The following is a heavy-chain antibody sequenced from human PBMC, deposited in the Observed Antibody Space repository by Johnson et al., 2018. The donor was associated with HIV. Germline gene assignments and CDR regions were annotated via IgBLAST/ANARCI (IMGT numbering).Heavy chain of an antibody. J-gene: IGHJ3*02. D-gene: IGHD3-3*01. CDR3: AKVLYDFWSGYYGAFDI. CDR2: ISWNSGSI. CDR1: GFTFDDYA. V-gene: IGHV3-9*01. Sequence: VESGGGLVQPGRSLRLSCAASGFTFDDYAMHWVRQAPGKGLEWVSGISWNSGSIGYADSVKGRFTISRDNAKNSLYLQINSLRAEDTALYYCAKVLYDFWSGYYGAFDIWGQGTMVTVSS.